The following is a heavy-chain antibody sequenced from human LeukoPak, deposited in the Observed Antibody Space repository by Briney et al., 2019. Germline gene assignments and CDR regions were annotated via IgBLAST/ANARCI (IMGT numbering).Heavy chain of an antibody. CDR3: ARWGGTTVTRYHAFDI. CDR2: IYYSGST. V-gene: IGHV4-39*01. J-gene: IGHJ3*02. D-gene: IGHD4-17*01. Sequence: SETLSLTCTVSGGSISSGGYYWGWIRQPPGKGLEWIGSIYYSGSTYYNPSLKSRVTISVDTSKNQFSLKLSSVTAADTAVYYCARWGGTTVTRYHAFDIWGQGTMVTVSS. CDR1: GGSISSGGYY.